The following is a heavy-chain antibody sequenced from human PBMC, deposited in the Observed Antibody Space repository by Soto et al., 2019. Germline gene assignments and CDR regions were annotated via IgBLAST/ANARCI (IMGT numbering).Heavy chain of an antibody. D-gene: IGHD5-18*01. J-gene: IGHJ4*02. CDR3: AREKWIQLWFEDY. CDR2: IYHSGST. CDR1: GYYISSGYY. Sequence: SETLSLTCAVSGYYISSGYYWGWIRQPPGKGLEWIGSIYHSGSTYYNPSLKSRVTISVDTSKNQFSLKLSSVTAADTAVYYCAREKWIQLWFEDYWGQGTLVTV. V-gene: IGHV4-38-2*02.